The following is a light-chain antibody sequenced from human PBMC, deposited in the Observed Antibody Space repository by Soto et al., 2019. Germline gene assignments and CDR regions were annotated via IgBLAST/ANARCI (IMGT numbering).Light chain of an antibody. CDR3: CAYAGTYTV. V-gene: IGLV2-11*01. CDR1: SSDVGGYNY. CDR2: DVS. Sequence: QSALTQPRSVSGSPGQSVTISCTGTSSDVGGYNYVSWYQQHPGKAPKLMIYDVSQRHSGVPDRFSGSKSGNTASLTISGLQSEDEADYYCCAYAGTYTVFGGGTQLTVL. J-gene: IGLJ2*01.